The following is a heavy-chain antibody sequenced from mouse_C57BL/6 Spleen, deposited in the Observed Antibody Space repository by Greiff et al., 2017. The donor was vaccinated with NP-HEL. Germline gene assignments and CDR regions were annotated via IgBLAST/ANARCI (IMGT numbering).Heavy chain of an antibody. CDR3: ARQGGWDWYFDV. V-gene: IGHV5-6*01. D-gene: IGHD3-2*02. J-gene: IGHJ1*03. CDR2: ISSGGSYT. Sequence: EVQLQESGGDLVKPGGSLKLSCAASGFTFSSYGMSWVRQTPDKRLEWVATISSGGSYTYYPDSVKGRFTISRDNAKNTLYLQMSSLKSEDTAMYYWARQGGWDWYFDVWGTGTTVTVSS. CDR1: GFTFSSYG.